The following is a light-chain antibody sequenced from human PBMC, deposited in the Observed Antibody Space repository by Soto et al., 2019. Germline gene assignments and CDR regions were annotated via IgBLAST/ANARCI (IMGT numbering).Light chain of an antibody. CDR2: EVS. V-gene: IGLV2-14*01. CDR1: SSDVGDYIS. Sequence: QSALTQPASVSGSPGQSISISCTGPSSDVGDYISVSWFQQHPGKAPKLMIYEVSNRPSGVSNRFSGSKSANTASLTISGLQAEDEADYYCTSYTSSTTLYVFGTGTKATV. J-gene: IGLJ1*01. CDR3: TSYTSSTTLYV.